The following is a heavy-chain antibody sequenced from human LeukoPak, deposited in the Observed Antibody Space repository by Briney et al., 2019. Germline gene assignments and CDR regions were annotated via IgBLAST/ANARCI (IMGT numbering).Heavy chain of an antibody. V-gene: IGHV4-39*07. D-gene: IGHD1-26*01. J-gene: IGHJ4*02. Sequence: SETLSLTCTVSGGSISSSSYYWGWIRQPPGKGLEWIGSIYYSGSTYYNPSLKSRVTISVDTSKNQFSLKLSSVTAADTAVYYCARGEVKRGSFTFDYWGQGTLATVSS. CDR2: IYYSGST. CDR3: ARGEVKRGSFTFDY. CDR1: GGSISSSSYY.